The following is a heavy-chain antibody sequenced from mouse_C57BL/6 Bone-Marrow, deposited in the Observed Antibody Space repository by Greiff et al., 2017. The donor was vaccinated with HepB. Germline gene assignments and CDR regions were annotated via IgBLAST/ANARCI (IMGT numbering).Heavy chain of an antibody. J-gene: IGHJ1*03. CDR2: IYPGSGNT. D-gene: IGHD2-4*01. V-gene: IGHV1-76*01. CDR3: ARSDSIRYFDV. CDR1: GYTFTDYY. Sequence: QVQLQQSGAELVRPGASVKLSCKASGYTFTDYYINWVKQRPGQGLEWIARIYPGSGNTYYNEKFKGKATLTAEKSSSTAYMQLSSLTSEDSAVYFCARSDSIRYFDVWGTGTTVTVSS.